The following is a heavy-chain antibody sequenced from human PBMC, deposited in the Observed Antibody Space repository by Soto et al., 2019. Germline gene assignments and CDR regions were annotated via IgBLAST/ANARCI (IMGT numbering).Heavy chain of an antibody. CDR2: INSDGSST. J-gene: IGHJ6*04. CDR3: ARGSGYDSFMDV. D-gene: IGHD5-12*01. V-gene: IGHV3-74*01. Sequence: GGSLRLSCAASGFTFSSYWMHWVRQAPGKGLVWVSRINSDGSSTSYADSVKGRFTISRDNAKNTLYLQMNSLRAEDTAVYYCARGSGYDSFMDVWGKGTTVTVSS. CDR1: GFTFSSYW.